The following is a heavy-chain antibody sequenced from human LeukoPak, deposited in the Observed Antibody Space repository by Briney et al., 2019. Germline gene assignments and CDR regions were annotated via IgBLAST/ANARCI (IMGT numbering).Heavy chain of an antibody. CDR2: IYSGGST. CDR3: ARDRLDGYYPLLYYYGMDV. Sequence: GGSLRLSCAASGFTVSSNYMSWVRQAPGKGLEWVSVIYSGGSTYYADSVKGRFTISRDNSKNTLYLQMNSLRAEDTAVYYCARDRLDGYYPLLYYYGMDVWGQGTTVTVSS. J-gene: IGHJ6*02. CDR1: GFTVSSNY. D-gene: IGHD3-22*01. V-gene: IGHV3-66*01.